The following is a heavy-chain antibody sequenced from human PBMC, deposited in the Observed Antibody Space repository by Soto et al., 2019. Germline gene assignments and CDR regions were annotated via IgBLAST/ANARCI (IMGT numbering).Heavy chain of an antibody. CDR1: GGSISSGDYY. CDR2: IYYYTGST. Sequence: SETLSLTCTVSGGSISSGDYYWSWIRQPPGKGLEYIGYIYYYTGSTYYNPSLNSRLSISVDASQNQFSLHLTSVTAADTAVYYCDRRRWTTVTNGNFDCWGQGTLVTVYS. CDR3: DRRRWTTVTNGNFDC. V-gene: IGHV4-30-4*01. J-gene: IGHJ4*02. D-gene: IGHD4-17*01.